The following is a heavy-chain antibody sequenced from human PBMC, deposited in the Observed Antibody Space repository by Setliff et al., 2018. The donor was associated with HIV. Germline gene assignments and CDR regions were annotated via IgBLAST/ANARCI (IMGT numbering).Heavy chain of an antibody. CDR2: VTPDGGDK. J-gene: IGHJ4*02. Sequence: GGSLRLSCAASGFMFGVDWMSWVRQTPGKGLEWVASVTPDGGDKYYANSMRGRFTISRDNGKNAVYLQMNSLTAEDTALYYCVTSSSWSSRLNFWGQGMLVTVSS. V-gene: IGHV3-7*01. CDR1: GFMFGVDW. D-gene: IGHD6-13*01. CDR3: VTSSSWSSRLNF.